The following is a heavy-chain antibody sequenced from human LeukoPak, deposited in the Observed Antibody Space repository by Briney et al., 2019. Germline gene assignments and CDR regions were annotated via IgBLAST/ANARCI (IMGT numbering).Heavy chain of an antibody. J-gene: IGHJ3*02. CDR2: IYTSGST. CDR1: GGSVSSYY. V-gene: IGHV4-4*07. Sequence: PPETLSLTCTVSGGSVSSYYWSWIRQPAGKGLEWIGRIYTSGSTNYNPSLKSRVTMSVDTSKNQFSLKLSSVTAADTAVYYCARESYYYDSSGYHSDAFDIWGQGTMVTVSS. CDR3: ARESYYYDSSGYHSDAFDI. D-gene: IGHD3-22*01.